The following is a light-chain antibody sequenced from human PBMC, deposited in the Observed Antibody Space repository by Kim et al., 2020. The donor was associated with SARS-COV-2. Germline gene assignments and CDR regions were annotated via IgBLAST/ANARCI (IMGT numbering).Light chain of an antibody. V-gene: IGLV3-1*01. J-gene: IGLJ1*01. CDR2: QDS. CDR3: QAWDSSTFYV. Sequence: SQGQNASTTCSGDKLGDKYACWYQQKPGQSPVLVIYQDSKRPSGIPERFSGSNSGNTATLTISGTQAMDEADYYCQAWDSSTFYVFGTGTKVTVL. CDR1: KLGDKY.